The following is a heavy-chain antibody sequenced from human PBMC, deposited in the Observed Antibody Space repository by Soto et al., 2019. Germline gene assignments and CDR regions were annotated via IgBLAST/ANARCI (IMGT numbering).Heavy chain of an antibody. CDR2: ISYDGSNK. CDR3: AKALICPYFDGLPIRDYYGTEV. Sequence: GGSLRLSCAASGYTFSSYGMHWVRQAPGKGLEWVAVISYDGSNKYYADSVKGRFTISRDNSKNTLYLQMNSLRDEYRAVYYCAKALICPYFDGLPIRDYYGTEVVGQGATVTASS. J-gene: IGHJ6*01. V-gene: IGHV3-30*18. CDR1: GYTFSSYG. D-gene: IGHD3-9*01.